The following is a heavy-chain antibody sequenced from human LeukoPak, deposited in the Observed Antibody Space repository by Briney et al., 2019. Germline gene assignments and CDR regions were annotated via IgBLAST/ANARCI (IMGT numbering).Heavy chain of an antibody. CDR1: GFTLSSYA. CDR2: ISVSGNT. D-gene: IGHD3-10*01. J-gene: IGHJ5*02. Sequence: GGTLRLSCAASGFTLSSYAMSWVRQAPGKGLEWVSAISVSGNTYHADSVKGRFTISRDSSKNTLYLQMNSLRAEDTAVYYCAKDSRVIHSWFDPWGQGTLVTVSS. CDR3: AKDSRVIHSWFDP. V-gene: IGHV3-23*01.